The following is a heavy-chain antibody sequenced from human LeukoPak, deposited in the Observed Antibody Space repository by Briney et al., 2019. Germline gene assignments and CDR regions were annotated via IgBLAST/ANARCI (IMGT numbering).Heavy chain of an antibody. CDR3: TRVLNGDYGTFDY. V-gene: IGHV3-49*04. Sequence: GGSLRLSCTASGFTFCDYAMSWVRQAPGKGLEWVGFIRSKAYGGTTEYAASVEGRFTISRDDSKSIAYLQMNSLKTEDTAVYYCTRVLNGDYGTFDYWGQGTLVTVSS. J-gene: IGHJ4*02. CDR1: GFTFCDYA. D-gene: IGHD4-17*01. CDR2: IRSKAYGGTT.